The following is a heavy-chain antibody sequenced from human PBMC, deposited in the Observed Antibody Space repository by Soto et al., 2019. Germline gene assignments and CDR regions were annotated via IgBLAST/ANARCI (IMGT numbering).Heavy chain of an antibody. CDR3: AKDFSSGRYYYYGMDV. Sequence: PGGSLRLSCAASGFTFDDYAMHWVRQAPGKGLEWVSGISWNSGSIGYADSVKGRFTISRDNAKNSLYLQMNSLRAEDTALYYCAKDFSSGRYYYYGMDVWGQGTTVTVSS. CDR2: ISWNSGSI. V-gene: IGHV3-9*01. J-gene: IGHJ6*02. CDR1: GFTFDDYA. D-gene: IGHD6-19*01.